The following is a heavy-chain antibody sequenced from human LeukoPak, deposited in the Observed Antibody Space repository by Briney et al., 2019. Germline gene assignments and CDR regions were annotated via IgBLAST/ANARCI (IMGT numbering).Heavy chain of an antibody. J-gene: IGHJ5*02. CDR2: ISGSGGST. CDR1: GFTFSSYA. V-gene: IGHV3-23*01. Sequence: GGSLRLSCAASGFTFSSYAMSWVRQAPGKGLEWVSAISGSGGSTYYADSVKGRFTISRDNSKNTLYLQMNSLRAEDTAVYYCAKVYRPAGIVLMVYAILGWFGPWGQGTLVTVSS. CDR3: AKVYRPAGIVLMVYAILGWFGP. D-gene: IGHD2-8*01.